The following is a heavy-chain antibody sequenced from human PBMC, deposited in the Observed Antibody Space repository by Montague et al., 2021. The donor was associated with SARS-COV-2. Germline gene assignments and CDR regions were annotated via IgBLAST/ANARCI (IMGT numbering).Heavy chain of an antibody. Sequence: SLRLSCAASGFIFSSYEMNWVRQAPGKGLECVSHISSSGSTKYYTDSXXGRFTVSRDNAKNSLYLQMNSLRAEDTAVYYCARDNGRITMVRGEFGADYWGQGTLVTVSS. J-gene: IGHJ4*02. CDR1: GFIFSSYE. CDR2: ISSSGSTK. D-gene: IGHD3-10*01. V-gene: IGHV3-48*03. CDR3: ARDNGRITMVRGEFGADY.